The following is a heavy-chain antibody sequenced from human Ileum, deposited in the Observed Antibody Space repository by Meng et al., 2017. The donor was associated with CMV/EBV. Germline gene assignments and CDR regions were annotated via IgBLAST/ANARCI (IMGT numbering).Heavy chain of an antibody. Sequence: GGSLRLSCAAPGFMFSNYEMNWVRQATGKGLEWVSYISTSGYTVSYGDSVKRRFTISRDNAKISLFLQMNSLRADDTAVYYCARDRDYPRYYYYGMDVWGQGTTVTVSS. CDR2: ISTSGYTV. CDR1: GFMFSNYE. CDR3: ARDRDYPRYYYYGMDV. V-gene: IGHV3-48*03. J-gene: IGHJ6*02. D-gene: IGHD4-17*01.